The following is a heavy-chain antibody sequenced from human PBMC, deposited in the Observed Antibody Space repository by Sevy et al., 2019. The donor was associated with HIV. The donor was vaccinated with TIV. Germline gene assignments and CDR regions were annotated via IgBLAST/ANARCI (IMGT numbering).Heavy chain of an antibody. Sequence: QSQTLSLTCAISGDSVSSNSAAWNWIRQSPSRGLEWLGRTYYRSKWYNDYAVSVKSRITINPDTSKNQFSLQLNSVTPEDTAVYYCAMGSIAAAGYYYGMDVWGQGTTVTVSS. CDR3: AMGSIAAAGYYYGMDV. CDR1: GDSVSSNSAA. D-gene: IGHD6-13*01. J-gene: IGHJ6*02. CDR2: TYYRSKWYN. V-gene: IGHV6-1*01.